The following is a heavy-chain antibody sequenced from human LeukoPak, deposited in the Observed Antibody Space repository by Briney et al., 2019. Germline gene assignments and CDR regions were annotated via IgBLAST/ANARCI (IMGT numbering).Heavy chain of an antibody. CDR2: ITSSGGIT. D-gene: IGHD2-21*02. CDR1: GFTFNSHE. CDR3: AGERNCGGDCYQGSWFDP. V-gene: IGHV3-48*03. J-gene: IGHJ5*02. Sequence: GGSLRLSCAASGFTFNSHEMHWVRQAPGKGLDWVSYITSSGGITYYADSVKGRFTVSRDNAKNSLYLQMNSLRAEDTAVYYCAGERNCGGDCYQGSWFDPWGQGTLVTVSS.